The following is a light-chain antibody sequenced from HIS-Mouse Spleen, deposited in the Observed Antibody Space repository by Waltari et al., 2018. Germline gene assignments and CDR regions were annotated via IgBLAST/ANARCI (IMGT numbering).Light chain of an antibody. CDR2: KAS. V-gene: IGKV1-5*03. CDR1: QRISTC. J-gene: IGKJ4*01. Sequence: DIQMTQSPSTLSASVGDRVTITCRASQRISTCLAWYQQKPGKAPTHLSYKASSLESGVPSRFSGSGSGTEFTLTINSLQPDDFATYYCQQYNSYYTFGGGTKVEIK. CDR3: QQYNSYYT.